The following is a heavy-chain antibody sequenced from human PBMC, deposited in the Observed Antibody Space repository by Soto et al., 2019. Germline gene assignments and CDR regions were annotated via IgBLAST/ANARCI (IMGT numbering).Heavy chain of an antibody. CDR1: GFTFSSYS. J-gene: IGHJ6*01. Sequence: VGSLRLSCAASGFTFSSYSMNWVRHSPGKGLEWVSYISSSSSTIYYADSVKGRFTISRDNAKNSLYLQMNSLRDEDTAVYYCAREYSSSSVHYGMEDWGQGTRDNVPS. D-gene: IGHD6-6*01. CDR3: AREYSSSSVHYGMED. V-gene: IGHV3-48*02. CDR2: ISSSSSTI.